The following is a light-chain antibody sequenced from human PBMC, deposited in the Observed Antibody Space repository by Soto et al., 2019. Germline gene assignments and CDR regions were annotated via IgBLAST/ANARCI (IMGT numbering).Light chain of an antibody. CDR2: SGS. Sequence: DIVLTQSSLSLPVTPGEPASISCRSSQSHLHSDGYNYLDWYMQKPGQSPQLLIYSGSHRASGVPDRFSGSGSGTDFTLKISRVEAEDVGVYYCMQALQTPVTFGGGTKVEIK. CDR3: MQALQTPVT. CDR1: QSHLHSDGYNY. V-gene: IGKV2-28*01. J-gene: IGKJ4*01.